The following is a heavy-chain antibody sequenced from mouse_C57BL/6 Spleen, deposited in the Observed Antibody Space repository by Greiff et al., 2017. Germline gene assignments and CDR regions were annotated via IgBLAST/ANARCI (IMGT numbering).Heavy chain of an antibody. J-gene: IGHJ3*01. CDR3: ARLDDYGAFAY. V-gene: IGHV1-52*01. CDR1: GYTFTSYW. CDR2: IDPSDSET. Sequence: QVQLQQPGAELVRPGSSVKLSCKASGYTFTSYWMHWVKQRPIQGLEWIGNIDPSDSETHYNQKFKDKATLTVDKSSSTAYMPLSSLTSEDSAVYYCARLDDYGAFAYWGQGTLVTVSA. D-gene: IGHD2-4*01.